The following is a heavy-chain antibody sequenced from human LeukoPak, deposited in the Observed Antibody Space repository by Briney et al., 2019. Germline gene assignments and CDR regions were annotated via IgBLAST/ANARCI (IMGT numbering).Heavy chain of an antibody. Sequence: PSETLSLTCTVSGGSISNGSYYWSWIRQPVGKGLEWIGRIYTSGSTNYNPSLKSRVTISVDTSKNQFSLKLSSVTAADTAVYYCARTTVTPSDYYYYMDVWGKGTTVTVSS. CDR3: ARTTVTPSDYYYYMDV. V-gene: IGHV4-61*02. D-gene: IGHD4-17*01. CDR1: GGSISNGSYY. CDR2: IYTSGST. J-gene: IGHJ6*03.